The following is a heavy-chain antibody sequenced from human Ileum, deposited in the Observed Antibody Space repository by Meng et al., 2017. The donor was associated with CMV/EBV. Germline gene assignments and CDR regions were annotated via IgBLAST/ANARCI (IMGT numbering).Heavy chain of an antibody. V-gene: IGHV3-11*04. Sequence: GGSLRLSCAASGFTFTDYYMNWIRQAPGKGLEWISYITDSGKTSNYADSVKGRFAMSRDDAKSSIYLQMDSLRAGDTAVYFCARGPIVETPSSIPVWFDPWGQGTLVTVSS. J-gene: IGHJ5*02. CDR2: ITDSGKTS. CDR3: ARGPIVETPSSIPVWFDP. D-gene: IGHD2-2*02. CDR1: GFTFTDYY.